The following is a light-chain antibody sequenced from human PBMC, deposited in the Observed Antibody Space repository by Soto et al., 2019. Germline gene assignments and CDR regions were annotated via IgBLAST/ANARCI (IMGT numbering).Light chain of an antibody. CDR2: DVN. V-gene: IGLV2-11*01. Sequence: QSALTHPRSVSGSPGQSLTMSCTGTSSDGVSWYQQHPGKAPKLMIYDVNKRPSGVPDRFSGSKSGNTASLTISGLQAEDEADYYCCSFAGTYPWVFGGGTKLTVL. CDR3: CSFAGTYPWV. CDR1: SSDGV. J-gene: IGLJ3*02.